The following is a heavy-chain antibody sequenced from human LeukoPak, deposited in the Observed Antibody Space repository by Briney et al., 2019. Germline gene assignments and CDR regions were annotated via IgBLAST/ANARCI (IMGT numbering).Heavy chain of an antibody. CDR1: GFAFRSYA. CDR3: VRGRGSYGWFDP. CDR2: ISGSGDST. V-gene: IGHV3-23*01. Sequence: GGSLRLSCAASGFAFRSYAMNWVRQAPGKGLEWVSAISGSGDSTYYADSVKGRFTISRDDAKNTVDLQMNSLRGEDTAVYYCVRGRGSYGWFDPWGQGTLVTVSS. J-gene: IGHJ5*02. D-gene: IGHD3-10*01.